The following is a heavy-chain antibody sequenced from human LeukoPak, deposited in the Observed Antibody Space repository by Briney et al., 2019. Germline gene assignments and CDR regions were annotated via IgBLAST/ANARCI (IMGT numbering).Heavy chain of an antibody. CDR2: ISSSSSYI. CDR1: GSTFSSYS. Sequence: PGGSLRLSCAASGSTFSSYSMNWVRQAPGKGLEWVSSISSSSSYIYYADSVKGRFTISRDNAKNSLYLQMNSLRAEDTAVYYCAREGTRMVRGVIFWFDPWGQGTLVTVSS. J-gene: IGHJ5*02. CDR3: AREGTRMVRGVIFWFDP. V-gene: IGHV3-21*01. D-gene: IGHD3-10*01.